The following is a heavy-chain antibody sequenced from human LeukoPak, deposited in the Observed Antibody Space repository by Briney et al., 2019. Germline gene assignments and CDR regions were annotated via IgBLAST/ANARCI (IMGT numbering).Heavy chain of an antibody. CDR3: ARGLRRTENWFDP. V-gene: IGHV1-2*02. J-gene: IGHJ5*02. Sequence: ASVTVSFTSSAYTFTVYYMHWVRQAPGQGEGWMGWINPNSGGTNHAQKFQGRVTMTRDTSISTAYMQLSRLRSDDTAAYYCARGLRRTENWFDPWGQGTLVTVSS. CDR1: AYTFTVYY. CDR2: INPNSGGT. D-gene: IGHD3-16*01.